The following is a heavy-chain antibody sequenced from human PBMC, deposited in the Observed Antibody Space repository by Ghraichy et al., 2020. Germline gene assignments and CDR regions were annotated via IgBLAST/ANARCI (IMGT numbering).Heavy chain of an antibody. CDR3: AGDLWFGELLPLFDY. V-gene: IGHV3-21*01. CDR2: ISSSSSYI. D-gene: IGHD3-10*01. CDR1: GFTFSSYS. Sequence: GGSLRLSCAASGFTFSSYSMNWVRQAPGKGLEWVSSISSSSSYIYYADSVKGRFTISRDNAKNSLYLQMNSLRAEDTAVYYCAGDLWFGELLPLFDYWGQGTLVTVSS. J-gene: IGHJ4*02.